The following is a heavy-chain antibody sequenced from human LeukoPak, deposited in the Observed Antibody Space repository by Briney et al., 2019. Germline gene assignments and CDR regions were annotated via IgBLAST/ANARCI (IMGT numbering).Heavy chain of an antibody. Sequence: PGGSLRLSCAASGFIFSSYGMHWVRQAPGKGLEWVAFIRYDGSKKYYADSVKGRFTISRDNSKNTLYLQMNSLRAEDTAVYYCARVVGYMDVWGKGTTVTVSS. CDR2: IRYDGSKK. V-gene: IGHV3-30*02. CDR1: GFIFSSYG. CDR3: ARVVGYMDV. J-gene: IGHJ6*03.